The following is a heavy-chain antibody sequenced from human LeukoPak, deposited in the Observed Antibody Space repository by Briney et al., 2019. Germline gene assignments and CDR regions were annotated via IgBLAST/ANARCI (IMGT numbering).Heavy chain of an antibody. V-gene: IGHV4-59*01. J-gene: IGHJ3*02. CDR1: GGSISSYY. Sequence: SETLSLTCTVSGGSISSYYWNSIRRPPGKGLEWIGYIYYSGSTSYDPSVKSRVTISVDTSKNHFSLNLSSVTAADTAVYYCARGRMAASATGPFDIWGQGTMVTVSS. CDR2: IYYSGST. D-gene: IGHD2-15*01. CDR3: ARGRMAASATGPFDI.